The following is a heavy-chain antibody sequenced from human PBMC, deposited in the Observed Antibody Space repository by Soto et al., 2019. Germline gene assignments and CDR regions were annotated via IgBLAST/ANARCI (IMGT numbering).Heavy chain of an antibody. CDR2: IYYSGST. Sequence: SETLSLTCTVSGGSISSSSYYWGWIRQPPGKGLEWIGSIYYSGSTYYNPSLKSRVTIPVDTSKNQFSLKLSSVTAADTAVYYCARRQLTFYYYYYGMDVWGQGTTVTVSS. J-gene: IGHJ6*02. V-gene: IGHV4-39*01. D-gene: IGHD6-13*01. CDR1: GGSISSSSYY. CDR3: ARRQLTFYYYYYGMDV.